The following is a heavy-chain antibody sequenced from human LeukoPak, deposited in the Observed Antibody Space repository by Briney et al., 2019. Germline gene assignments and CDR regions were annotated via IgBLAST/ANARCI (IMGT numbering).Heavy chain of an antibody. CDR3: ARGYYGDSRRYYYGMDV. D-gene: IGHD4-17*01. V-gene: IGHV1-2*02. Sequence: APVKVSCKASGYTFTGYYMHWVRQAPGQGLEWMGWINPNSGGTNYAQKFQGRVTMTRDTSISTAYMELSRLRSDDTAVYYCARGYYGDSRRYYYGMDVWGQGTTVTVSS. CDR2: INPNSGGT. J-gene: IGHJ6*02. CDR1: GYTFTGYY.